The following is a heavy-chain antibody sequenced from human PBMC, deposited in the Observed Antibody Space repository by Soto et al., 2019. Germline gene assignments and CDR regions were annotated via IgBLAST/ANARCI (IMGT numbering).Heavy chain of an antibody. Sequence: EVQLVEAGGALVQPGGSWRLSFVASGFTISNYGLHWVRQAPGKGRIWVSRISPDGSTTNYADSVKGRFTISRDNAKNTLYLQMDSLRAEDTALYYCTRVISGSSGLFDYWGQGTLVTVSS. V-gene: IGHV3-74*01. CDR1: GFTISNYG. D-gene: IGHD1-26*01. CDR2: ISPDGSTT. J-gene: IGHJ4*02. CDR3: TRVISGSSGLFDY.